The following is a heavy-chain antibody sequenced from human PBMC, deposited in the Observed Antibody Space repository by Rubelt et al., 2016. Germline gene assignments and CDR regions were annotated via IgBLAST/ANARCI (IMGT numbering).Heavy chain of an antibody. Sequence: QVQLVQSGAEVKKPGASVKVSCKASGYTFTSYDINWVRQATGQGLEWMGWMNPNSGNTGYAQKFQGRVTMTRNTSISTAYMGRSSLGSEDTAVYYCARLSITIFGVVVYYYGMDVWGQGTTVTVSS. CDR3: ARLSITIFGVVVYYYGMDV. D-gene: IGHD3-3*01. V-gene: IGHV1-8*01. J-gene: IGHJ6*02. CDR2: MNPNSGNT. CDR1: GYTFTSYD.